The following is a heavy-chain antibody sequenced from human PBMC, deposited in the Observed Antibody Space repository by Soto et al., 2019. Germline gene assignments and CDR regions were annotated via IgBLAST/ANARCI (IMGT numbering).Heavy chain of an antibody. J-gene: IGHJ4*02. CDR3: ARGHGLSFDY. Sequence: LSLPCTVSGGSISSYYWSWIRQPPGKGLEWIGYIYYSGSTNYNPSLKSRVTISVDTSKNQFSLKLSSVTAADTAVYYCARGHGLSFDYWGQGTLVTVSS. CDR2: IYYSGST. CDR1: GGSISSYY. V-gene: IGHV4-59*01.